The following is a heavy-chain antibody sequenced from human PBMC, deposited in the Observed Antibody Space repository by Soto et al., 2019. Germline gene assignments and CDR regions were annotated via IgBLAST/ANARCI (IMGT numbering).Heavy chain of an antibody. CDR1: GGSISSSSYY. D-gene: IGHD2-15*01. V-gene: IGHV4-39*01. CDR3: ARTYCSGGSCYLGNWFDP. J-gene: IGHJ5*02. Sequence: SETLSLTCTVSGGSISSSSYYWGWIRQPPGKGLEWIGSIYYSGSTYYNPSLKSRVTISVDRSKNQFSLKLSSVTAADTAVYYCARTYCSGGSCYLGNWFDPWGQGTLVTVSS. CDR2: IYYSGST.